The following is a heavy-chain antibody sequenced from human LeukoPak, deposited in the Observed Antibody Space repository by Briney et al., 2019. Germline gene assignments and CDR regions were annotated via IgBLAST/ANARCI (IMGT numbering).Heavy chain of an antibody. Sequence: PGGSLRLSCAASGFTFSRYWMHWVRQAPGKGLLWVSRISSDGSSTYYADSVKGRFTISRDNSKNTLYLQMNSLRAEDTAVYYCAKELTRPLAYFQHWGQGTLVTVSS. V-gene: IGHV3-74*01. CDR1: GFTFSRYW. CDR3: AKELTRPLAYFQH. CDR2: ISSDGSST. J-gene: IGHJ1*01. D-gene: IGHD4/OR15-4a*01.